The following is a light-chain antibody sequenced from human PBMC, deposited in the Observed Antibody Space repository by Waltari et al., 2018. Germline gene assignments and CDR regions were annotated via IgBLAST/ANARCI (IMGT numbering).Light chain of an antibody. CDR2: AAS. CDR3: QQTFSNLWT. V-gene: IGKV1-39*01. CDR1: QSVSAY. J-gene: IGKJ1*01. Sequence: TFRARQSVSAYLIWYQQIPGKVPSLLIYAASALHTGVPSRFSGGGSGTDFTLTINSLQPEDFATYYCQQTFSNLWTFGQGTKVEIK.